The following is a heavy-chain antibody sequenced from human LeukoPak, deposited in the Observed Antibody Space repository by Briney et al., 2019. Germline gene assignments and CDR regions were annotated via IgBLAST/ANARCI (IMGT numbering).Heavy chain of an antibody. CDR2: IRSIAYGGTT. D-gene: IGHD3-9*01. J-gene: IGHJ4*02. CDR3: TRDGDILTGYYHFDY. V-gene: IGHV3-49*03. CDR1: GFTFGDYT. Sequence: GRSLRLSCTASGFTFGDYTMNWFRQAAGKGLEWVGFIRSIAYGGTTEYAASVKGRFTISRDDSKSIAYLQLNSLKTEDTALYYCTRDGDILTGYYHFDYWGQGTLVTVSS.